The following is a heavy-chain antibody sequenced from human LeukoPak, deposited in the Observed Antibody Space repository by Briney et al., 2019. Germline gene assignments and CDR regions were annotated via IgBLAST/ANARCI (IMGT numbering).Heavy chain of an antibody. D-gene: IGHD5-18*01. CDR3: ARQRAGGYSYDPSTSYYFDY. J-gene: IGHJ4*02. CDR2: IYYSGST. CDR1: GASIRSSSYF. Sequence: SETLSLTCTVSGASIRSSSYFWAWIRQPPGKGLEWIGSIYYSGSTYYNPSLKSRVTISVDTSKNQFSLKLSSVTAADTAVYYCARQRAGGYSYDPSTSYYFDYWGQGTLVTVSS. V-gene: IGHV4-39*01.